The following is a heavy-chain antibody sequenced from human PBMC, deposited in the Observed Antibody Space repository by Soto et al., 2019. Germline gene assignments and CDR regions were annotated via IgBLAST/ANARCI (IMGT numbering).Heavy chain of an antibody. D-gene: IGHD3-10*02. J-gene: IGHJ4*02. V-gene: IGHV3-33*01. CDR2: IWYDRSNK. CDR1: GFTFSSYG. CDR3: ARDSVMFGGSYFDY. Sequence: QVQLVESGGGVVQPGRSLRLSCAASGFTFSSYGMHWVRQAPGKGLEWVAVIWYDRSNKYYADSVKGRFTISRDNSKNTLYLQMNSLRAEDTAVYYCARDSVMFGGSYFDYWGQGTLVTVSS.